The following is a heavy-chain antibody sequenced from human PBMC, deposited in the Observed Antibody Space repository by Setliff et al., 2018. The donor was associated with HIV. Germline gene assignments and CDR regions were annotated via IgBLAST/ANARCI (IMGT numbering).Heavy chain of an antibody. CDR3: ARGARLLAGYSDRWDYYYMGV. CDR2: IYYSESADY. V-gene: IGHV4-59*12. D-gene: IGHD6-13*01. Sequence: SETLSLTCTVSGGSISNYYWNWIRQSPGKGLEWIGYIYYSESADYNYNPSLKSRVTISVDTSKSQFSLKVNTVTAADTAVYYCARGARLLAGYSDRWDYYYMGVWGKGTTVTVSS. J-gene: IGHJ6*03. CDR1: GGSISNYY.